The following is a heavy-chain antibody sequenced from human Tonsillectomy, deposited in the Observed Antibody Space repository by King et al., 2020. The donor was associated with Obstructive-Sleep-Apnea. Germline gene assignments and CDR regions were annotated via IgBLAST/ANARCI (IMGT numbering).Heavy chain of an antibody. V-gene: IGHV4-31*03. CDR2: IYDSWGT. CDR1: GGSIISGGYH. Sequence: LQLQESGPGLVKPSHTLSLTCTVSGGSIISGGYHCSWILHHPGKGLEWIGYIYDSWGTYYNPSLKSRFSISVDTSKNQFSLNLRSVTAADTAVYYCARLPGGNYGMDVWGQGTTVTVSS. CDR3: ARLPGGNYGMDV. D-gene: IGHD3-16*01. J-gene: IGHJ6*02.